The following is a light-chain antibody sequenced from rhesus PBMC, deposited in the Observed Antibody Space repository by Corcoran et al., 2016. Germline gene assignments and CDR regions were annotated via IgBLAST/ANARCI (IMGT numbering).Light chain of an antibody. CDR3: QQYNSVPPT. Sequence: DIQMTQSPSSLSVSVGDKVTITCQARQSISSWFAWYQQKPGKAPKPLIYKASSLESGVPSRFSGSGSGTDFTLTISSLQPEDFGSYYCQQYNSVPPTFGQGTKVEIK. CDR1: QSISSW. J-gene: IGKJ1*01. V-gene: IGKV1-16*01. CDR2: KAS.